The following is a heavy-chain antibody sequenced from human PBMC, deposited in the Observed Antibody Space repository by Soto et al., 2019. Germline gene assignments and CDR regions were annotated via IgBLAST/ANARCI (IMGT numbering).Heavy chain of an antibody. CDR2: IYSGGST. CDR3: AREGDYGDYDSYFQH. D-gene: IGHD4-17*01. CDR1: GFTVSSNY. V-gene: IGHV3-53*04. J-gene: IGHJ1*01. Sequence: GGSLRLSCAASGFTVSSNYMSWVRQAPGKGLEWVSVIYSGGSTYYADSVKGRFTISRHNSKNTLYLQMNSLRAEDTAVYYCAREGDYGDYDSYFQHWGQGTLVTVSS.